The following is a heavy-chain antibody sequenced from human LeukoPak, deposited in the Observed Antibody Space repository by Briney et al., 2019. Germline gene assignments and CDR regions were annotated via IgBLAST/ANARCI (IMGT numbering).Heavy chain of an antibody. CDR2: IKQDGSEK. CDR3: ARDSGVNGITIFGVVTHNDAFDI. J-gene: IGHJ3*02. CDR1: GFTFSSYW. V-gene: IGHV3-7*01. Sequence: GSLRLSCAASGFTFSSYWMSWVRQAPGKGLEWVANIKQDGSEKYYVDSVKGRFTISRDNAKNSLYLQMNSLRAEDTAVYYCARDSGVNGITIFGVVTHNDAFDIWGQGTMVTVSS. D-gene: IGHD3-3*01.